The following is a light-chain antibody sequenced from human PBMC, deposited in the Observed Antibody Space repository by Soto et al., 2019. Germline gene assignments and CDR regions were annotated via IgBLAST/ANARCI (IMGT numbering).Light chain of an antibody. Sequence: DIQMTQSPSSLSASVGDRVTITCRASQYIGDFLNWYQQTPGKAPKLLIFGASNLHIGVPSRFSGSGSGTEFTLTINNLQREDFATYYCQQSYSTPPTFGQGTKVDI. J-gene: IGKJ1*01. V-gene: IGKV1-39*01. CDR2: GAS. CDR3: QQSYSTPPT. CDR1: QYIGDF.